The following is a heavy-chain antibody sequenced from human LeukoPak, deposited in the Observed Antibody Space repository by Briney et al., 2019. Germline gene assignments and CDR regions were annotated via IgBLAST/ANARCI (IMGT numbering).Heavy chain of an antibody. Sequence: GRSVRLFCSASGFAFSAYWMNWVRQAPGKGPEWVANINLGGSAKSYVDSVKGRCTISRDNAKNSLYLQMNSLRVEDTAVYYCAAWGLHNYWGQGTLVTVSS. V-gene: IGHV3-7*01. D-gene: IGHD7-27*01. CDR2: INLGGSAK. J-gene: IGHJ4*02. CDR3: AAWGLHNY. CDR1: GFAFSAYW.